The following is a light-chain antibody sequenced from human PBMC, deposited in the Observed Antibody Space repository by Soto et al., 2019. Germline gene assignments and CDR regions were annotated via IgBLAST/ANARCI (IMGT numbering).Light chain of an antibody. J-gene: IGKJ2*01. Sequence: DIQMTQSPSTLSASIGDTVTIACRASQSVSSWLAWYQQKPGRAPRLLIYDASSLEDGVPSRFSGSGSGTEFTLTISILQPDDFATYYCQQYHGFSFTFGQGTKLEI. CDR2: DAS. CDR1: QSVSSW. CDR3: QQYHGFSFT. V-gene: IGKV1-5*01.